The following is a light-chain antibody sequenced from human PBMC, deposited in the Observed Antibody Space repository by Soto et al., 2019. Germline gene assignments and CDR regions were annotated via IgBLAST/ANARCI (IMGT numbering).Light chain of an antibody. Sequence: EIVMTQSPATLSVSPGERVTLTCRASQSISSDIAWYQQKPGKAPRLLVYYASIRATGIPGRFCVSGSGTEFTLTISSLQPEDFAVYFCQQYNNWPVTFAQGTNLEI. CDR3: QQYNNWPVT. CDR2: YAS. J-gene: IGKJ2*01. CDR1: QSISSD. V-gene: IGKV3-15*01.